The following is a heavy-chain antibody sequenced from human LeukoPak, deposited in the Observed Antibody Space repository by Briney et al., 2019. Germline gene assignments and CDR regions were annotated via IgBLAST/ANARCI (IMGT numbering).Heavy chain of an antibody. CDR3: AKDSGYDSYFDY. CDR2: ISYDGSNN. Sequence: GRSLRLSCAASGFTFSNYGMHWVRQAPGKGLEWVAVISYDGSNNYYADYVKGRFTISRDNSKNTLYLQMNSLRAEDTAVYYCAKDSGYDSYFDYWGQGTLVPVSS. CDR1: GFTFSNYG. D-gene: IGHD5-12*01. J-gene: IGHJ4*02. V-gene: IGHV3-30*18.